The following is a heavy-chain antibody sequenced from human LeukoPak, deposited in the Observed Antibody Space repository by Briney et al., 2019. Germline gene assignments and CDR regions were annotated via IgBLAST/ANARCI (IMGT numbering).Heavy chain of an antibody. CDR3: AIDRTGYSYSDY. D-gene: IGHD5-18*01. J-gene: IGHJ4*02. CDR2: ISASGVST. Sequence: GGSLRLSCAASGFAFSSYAMSWVRQAPGKGLEWVSAISASGVSTFYADSVKGRFTISRDNSKNTLYLQMNSLRAEDTAVYYCAIDRTGYSYSDYWGQGTLVTVSS. CDR1: GFAFSSYA. V-gene: IGHV3-23*01.